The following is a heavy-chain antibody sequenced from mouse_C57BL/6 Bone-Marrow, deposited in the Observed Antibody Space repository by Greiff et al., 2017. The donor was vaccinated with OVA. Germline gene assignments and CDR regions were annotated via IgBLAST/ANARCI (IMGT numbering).Heavy chain of an antibody. Sequence: DVKLVESGPELVKPGDSVKISCKASGYSFTGYFMNWVMQSHGKSLEWIGRINPYNGDTFYNQKFKGKATLTVDKSSSTAHMELRSLTSEDSAFYYCARGGFAYWGQGTLVTVSA. CDR2: INPYNGDT. CDR3: ARGGFAY. J-gene: IGHJ3*01. CDR1: GYSFTGYF. V-gene: IGHV1-20*01.